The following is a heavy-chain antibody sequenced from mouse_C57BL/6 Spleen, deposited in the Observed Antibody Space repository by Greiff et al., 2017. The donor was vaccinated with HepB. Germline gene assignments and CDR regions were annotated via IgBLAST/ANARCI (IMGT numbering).Heavy chain of an antibody. V-gene: IGHV14-4*01. Sequence: EVMLVESGAELVRPGASVKLSCTASGFNIKDDYMHWVKQRPEQGLEWIGWIDPENGDTEYASKFQGKATITADTSSNTAYLQLSSLTSEDTAVYYCTTVVGEVFAYWGQGTLVTVSA. CDR2: IDPENGDT. J-gene: IGHJ3*01. CDR3: TTVVGEVFAY. D-gene: IGHD1-1*01. CDR1: GFNIKDDY.